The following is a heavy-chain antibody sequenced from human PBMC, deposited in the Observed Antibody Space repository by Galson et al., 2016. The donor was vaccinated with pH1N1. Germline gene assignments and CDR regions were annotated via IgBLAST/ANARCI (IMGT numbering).Heavy chain of an antibody. CDR1: GFRFSDYG. J-gene: IGHJ4*03. V-gene: IGHV3-64*02. D-gene: IGHD1-1*01. CDR3: SRVRVSTTAPYFDY. CDR2: IKSNGETT. Sequence: SLRLSCATSGFRFSDYGIHWVRQAPGKGLEYVSAIKSNGETTYYADSVKGRFTISRDNSKNMVYLQMGSLRAEDMAVYYCSRVRVSTTAPYFDYWGQGTTVTVST.